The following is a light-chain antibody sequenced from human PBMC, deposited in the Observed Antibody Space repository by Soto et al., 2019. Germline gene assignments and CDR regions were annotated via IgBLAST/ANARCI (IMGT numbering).Light chain of an antibody. J-gene: IGLJ1*01. Sequence: QSALTQPPSVSGSPGQSVTISCTGTSSVVGGYNYVSWYQQRPGKAPKLMIYDVSKRPSGVPDRFSGSNSGNTASLTISGFQAEVEADYYCCSYAGTTHVFGTGTKLTVL. V-gene: IGLV2-11*01. CDR1: SSVVGGYNY. CDR3: CSYAGTTHV. CDR2: DVS.